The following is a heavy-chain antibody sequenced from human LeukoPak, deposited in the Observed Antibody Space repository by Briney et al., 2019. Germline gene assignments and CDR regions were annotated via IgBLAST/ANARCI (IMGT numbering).Heavy chain of an antibody. CDR1: GYTFTSYY. Sequence: ASVKVSCKASGYTFTSYYMHWVRQAPGQGLEWMGIINPSGGSTSYAQKFQGRVTMTRDMSTSTVYMELSSLRSDDTAVYYCAREVGYYDILTGYYGWFDPWGQGTLVTVSS. D-gene: IGHD3-9*01. CDR2: INPSGGST. V-gene: IGHV1-46*01. J-gene: IGHJ5*02. CDR3: AREVGYYDILTGYYGWFDP.